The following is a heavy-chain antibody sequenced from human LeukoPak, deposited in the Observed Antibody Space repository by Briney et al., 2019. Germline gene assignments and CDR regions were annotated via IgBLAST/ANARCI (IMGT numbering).Heavy chain of an antibody. D-gene: IGHD2-15*01. CDR3: ARDLVAVAIYYYYGMDV. CDR2: TYYRSKWYN. V-gene: IGHV6-1*01. Sequence: SQTLSLTCAISGDSVSSNSAAWNWIRQSPSRGLEWLGRTYYRSKWYNDYAVSVKSRITINPDTSKNQFSLQLNSVTPEDTAVYYCARDLVAVAIYYYYGMDVWGQGTTVTVSS. J-gene: IGHJ6*02. CDR1: GDSVSSNSAA.